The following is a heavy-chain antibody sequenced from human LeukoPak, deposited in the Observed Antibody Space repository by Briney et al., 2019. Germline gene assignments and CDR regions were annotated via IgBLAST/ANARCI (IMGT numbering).Heavy chain of an antibody. D-gene: IGHD3-9*01. CDR3: ATDIGKPPGYYDIVRNY. V-gene: IGHV1-2*06. CDR2: INPNNGGT. J-gene: IGHJ4*02. Sequence: ASVKVSCKASGYTFTRYYIHWVRQAPGQGLEWMGRINPNNGGTNYAQKFQGRVTMTRDTSINTAYMELSSLRSEDTAVYYCATDIGKPPGYYDIVRNYWGQGTLVTVSS. CDR1: GYTFTRYY.